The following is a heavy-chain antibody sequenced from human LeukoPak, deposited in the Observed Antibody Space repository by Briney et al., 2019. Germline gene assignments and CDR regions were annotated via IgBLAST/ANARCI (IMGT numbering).Heavy chain of an antibody. CDR2: ISAYNGNT. D-gene: IGHD3-22*01. CDR3: ARGDYYDSSGYRDY. J-gene: IGHJ4*02. Sequence: ASVKVSCKASGYTFTSYGISWVRQATGQGLEWMGWISAYNGNTNYAQKLQGRVTMTTDTSTSTAYMELRSLRSDDTAVYYCARGDYYDSSGYRDYWGQGTLVTVSS. V-gene: IGHV1-18*01. CDR1: GYTFTSYG.